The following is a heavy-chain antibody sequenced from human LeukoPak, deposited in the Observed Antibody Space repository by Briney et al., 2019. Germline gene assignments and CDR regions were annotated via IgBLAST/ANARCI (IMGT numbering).Heavy chain of an antibody. Sequence: GASLRLSCAACGFSFSSYAMSWDRQAPGKGLEWVSGISGSGGSTYYADSVKGRFTISRDNSKNTLYLQMNSLRAEDTAVYYCAKHHPKRGSYGYWGQGTLVTVSS. CDR2: ISGSGGST. D-gene: IGHD1-14*01. CDR1: GFSFSSYA. CDR3: AKHHPKRGSYGY. J-gene: IGHJ4*02. V-gene: IGHV3-23*01.